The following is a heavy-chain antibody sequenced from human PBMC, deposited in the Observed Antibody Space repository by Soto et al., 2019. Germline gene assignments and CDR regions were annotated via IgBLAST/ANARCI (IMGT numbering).Heavy chain of an antibody. D-gene: IGHD2-21*01. J-gene: IGHJ4*02. V-gene: IGHV3-7*01. CDR3: AKYARRRLYWGGEHYFDY. CDR2: IKQDGSEK. CDR1: GFTFSSYW. Sequence: EVQLVESGGGLVQPGGSLRLSCAASGFTFSSYWMSWVRQAPGKGLEWVANIKQDGSEKYYVDSVKGRFTISRDNAKNSLYLQMNSLRAEDTAVYYCAKYARRRLYWGGEHYFDYWGQGTLVTVSS.